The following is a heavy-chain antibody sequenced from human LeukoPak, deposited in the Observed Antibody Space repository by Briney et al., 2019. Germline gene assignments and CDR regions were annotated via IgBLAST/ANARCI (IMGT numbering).Heavy chain of an antibody. D-gene: IGHD1-1*01. J-gene: IGHJ4*02. CDR3: ARVSGRLERQSDLDY. Sequence: GGSLRLSCAASGFTFASYSMNWVRQAPGKGLEWVSSISGDSTYIYNAGSVKGRFTISRDSAQASLYLQMNSLRADDTAVYYCARVSGRLERQSDLDYWGQGTLVIVSS. CDR1: GFTFASYS. CDR2: ISGDSTYI. V-gene: IGHV3-21*01.